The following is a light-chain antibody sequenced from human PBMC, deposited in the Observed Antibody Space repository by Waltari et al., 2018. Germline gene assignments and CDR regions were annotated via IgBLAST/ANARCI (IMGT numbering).Light chain of an antibody. J-gene: IGKJ2*01. Sequence: ESVLTQSPGTLSLSPGERATLSCRASQSVSSHYLAWYQQKPGQAPRLLIYGASSRATGIPDRFSGSGSGTDFTLTISRLEPEDFAVYYCQQYGRSPYTFGQGTKLEIK. CDR3: QQYGRSPYT. V-gene: IGKV3-20*01. CDR1: QSVSSHY. CDR2: GAS.